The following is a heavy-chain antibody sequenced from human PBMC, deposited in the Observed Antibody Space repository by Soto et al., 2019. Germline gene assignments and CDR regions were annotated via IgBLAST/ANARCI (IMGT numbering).Heavy chain of an antibody. D-gene: IGHD3-10*01. CDR3: ARLTDYYGSGSYYREYYFDY. CDR2: IYYSGST. Sequence: SETLSLTCTVSGGSISSSSYYWGWIRQPPGKGLEWIGSIYYSGSTYYNPSLKSRVTISVDTSKNQFSLKLSSVTAADTAVYYCARLTDYYGSGSYYREYYFDYWGQGTLVTVSS. CDR1: GGSISSSSYY. J-gene: IGHJ4*02. V-gene: IGHV4-39*01.